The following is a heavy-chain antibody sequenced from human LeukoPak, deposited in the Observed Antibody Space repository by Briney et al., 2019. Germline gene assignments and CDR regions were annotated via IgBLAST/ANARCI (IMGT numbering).Heavy chain of an antibody. V-gene: IGHV4-59*01. J-gene: IGHJ4*02. Sequence: SETLSLTCTVSGGSISSYYWSWIRQPPGKGLEWIGHIYYSGSTNYNPSLKSRVTISVDTSKNQFSVKLSSVTAADTAVYYCARARLSADGVWGSYRYRYLDYWGQGTLVTVSS. CDR3: ARARLSADGVWGSYRYRYLDY. D-gene: IGHD3-16*02. CDR2: IYYSGST. CDR1: GGSISSYY.